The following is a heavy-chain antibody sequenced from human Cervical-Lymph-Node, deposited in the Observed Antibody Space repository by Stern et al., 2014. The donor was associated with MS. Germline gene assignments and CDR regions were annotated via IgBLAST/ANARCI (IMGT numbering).Heavy chain of an antibody. CDR2: GVGFNGDV. D-gene: IGHD3-3*01. Sequence: QLVQSGPEVKKPGTSVKVSCKASGITFSHSAMQWLRQARGQRPEWIGWGVGFNGDVNYAPRFQERVTITRDMSTSTVYMELRSLRSEDTAIYYCASERYTYYDDQRPPGGFDPWGQGTLVTVSS. V-gene: IGHV1-58*02. CDR1: GITFSHSA. J-gene: IGHJ5*02. CDR3: ASERYTYYDDQRPPGGFDP.